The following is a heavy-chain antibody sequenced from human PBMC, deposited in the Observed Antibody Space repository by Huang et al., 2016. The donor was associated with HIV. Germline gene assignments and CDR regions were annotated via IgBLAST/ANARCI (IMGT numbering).Heavy chain of an antibody. CDR1: GFTFSSYA. CDR2: ITGGGSSS. V-gene: IGHV3-23*01. Sequence: EVQLLESGGGLVQPGGSLRLSCAASGFTFSSYAMSWVRQAPGKGLEWVSSITGGGSSSYYADSVKGRFTISRDNSKNTLYLQMNSLRAEDTAIYYCAKADSGAAAGSLVDYWGQGTLVTVSS. CDR3: AKADSGAAAGSLVDY. D-gene: IGHD6-13*01. J-gene: IGHJ4*02.